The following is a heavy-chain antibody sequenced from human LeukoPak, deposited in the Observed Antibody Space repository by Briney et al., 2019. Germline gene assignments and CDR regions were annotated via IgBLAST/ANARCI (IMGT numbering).Heavy chain of an antibody. D-gene: IGHD6-19*01. V-gene: IGHV4-38-2*02. CDR3: ARRRGSGWLWFDP. CDR1: GYSISSGYY. J-gene: IGHJ5*02. CDR2: IYYSGST. Sequence: SETLSLTCTVSGYSISSGYYWGWIRQPPGKGLEWIGSIYYSGSTYYNPSLKSRVTISVDTSKNQFSLKLSSVTAADTAVYYCARRRGSGWLWFDPWGQGTLVTVSS.